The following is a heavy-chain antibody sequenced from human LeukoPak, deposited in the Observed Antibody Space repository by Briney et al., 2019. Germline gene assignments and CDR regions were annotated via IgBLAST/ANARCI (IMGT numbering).Heavy chain of an antibody. CDR3: ARVISPYYDSSGYLDY. V-gene: IGHV3-21*01. CDR2: ISSSSSYI. CDR1: GFTFSSYS. Sequence: GGSLRLSCAASGFTFSSYSMNWVRQAPGKGLEWVSSISSSSSYIYYADSVKGRFTISRDNAKNSLYLQMNSLRAEDTAVYYCARVISPYYDSSGYLDYWGHGTLVTVSS. J-gene: IGHJ4*01. D-gene: IGHD3-22*01.